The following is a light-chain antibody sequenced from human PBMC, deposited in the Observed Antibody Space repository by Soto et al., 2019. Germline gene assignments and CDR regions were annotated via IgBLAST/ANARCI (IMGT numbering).Light chain of an antibody. J-gene: IGKJ3*01. Sequence: EIVLTQSPATLSLSPGERATLSCRASQSVSSYLAWYQQKPGQAPRLLIYDASNSATGIPARVSGSGSGTDFTLTISSLEPEDFAVYYCQQRSNWPPLFTFGPGTKVDIK. CDR3: QQRSNWPPLFT. CDR1: QSVSSY. CDR2: DAS. V-gene: IGKV3-11*01.